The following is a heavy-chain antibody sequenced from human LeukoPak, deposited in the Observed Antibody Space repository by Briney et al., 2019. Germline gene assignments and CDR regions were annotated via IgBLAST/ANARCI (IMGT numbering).Heavy chain of an antibody. CDR1: GYTLTELS. J-gene: IGHJ4*02. Sequence: ASVKVSCKVSGYTLTELSMHWVRQAPGKGLEWMGGFDPEDGETIYAQKFQGRVTMTEDTSTDTAYMELSSLRSDDTAVYYCARDPSIVVVPAAIDYWGQGTLVTVSS. CDR3: ARDPSIVVVPAAIDY. CDR2: FDPEDGET. V-gene: IGHV1-24*01. D-gene: IGHD2-2*01.